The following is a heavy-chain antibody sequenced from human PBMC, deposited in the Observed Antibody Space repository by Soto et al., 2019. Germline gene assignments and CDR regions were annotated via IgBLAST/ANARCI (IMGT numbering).Heavy chain of an antibody. Sequence: QITLKESGPTLVKPTQTLTLTCTYSGFSLRTTGVGVGWIRQPPGKPLEWLGIIYWNDDKRYSPSLKSRFTLTSDISKSQVVLTMTNMDPVDTATYYCAHTWVLPFDYWGQGTLVIVSS. CDR2: IYWNDDK. J-gene: IGHJ4*02. CDR3: AHTWVLPFDY. D-gene: IGHD2-8*01. CDR1: GFSLRTTGVG. V-gene: IGHV2-5*01.